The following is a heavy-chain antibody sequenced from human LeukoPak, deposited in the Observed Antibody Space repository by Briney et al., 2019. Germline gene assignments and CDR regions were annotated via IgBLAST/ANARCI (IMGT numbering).Heavy chain of an antibody. V-gene: IGHV3-23*01. CDR2: ISGSGGST. CDR3: ARGGYYDSSGYYEGAGFDY. Sequence: PGGSLRLSCAASGFTFSSYAMSWVRQAPGKGLEWVSAISGSGGSTYYADSVKGRFTISRDNSKNTLYLQMNSLRAEDTAVYYCARGGYYDSSGYYEGAGFDYWGQGTLVTVSS. D-gene: IGHD3-22*01. CDR1: GFTFSSYA. J-gene: IGHJ4*02.